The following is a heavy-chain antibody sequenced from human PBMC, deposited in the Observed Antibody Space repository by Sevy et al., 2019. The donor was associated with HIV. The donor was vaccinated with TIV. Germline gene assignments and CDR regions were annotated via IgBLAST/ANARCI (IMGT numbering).Heavy chain of an antibody. CDR2: ISAYNGNT. CDR1: GYTFTSYG. CDR3: ARGPGVVVAATYPAEYFQH. J-gene: IGHJ1*01. Sequence: ASVKVSCKASGYTFTSYGISWVRQAPGQGLEWMGWISAYNGNTNYEQKLQGRVTMTTDTSTSTAYMELRSLRSDDTAVYYCARGPGVVVAATYPAEYFQHWGQGTLVTVSS. D-gene: IGHD2-15*01. V-gene: IGHV1-18*04.